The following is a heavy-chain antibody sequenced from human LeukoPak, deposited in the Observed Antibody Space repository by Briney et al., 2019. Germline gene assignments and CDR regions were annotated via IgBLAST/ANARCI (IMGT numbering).Heavy chain of an antibody. CDR1: GYTFTSYA. CDR2: INAGNGNT. Sequence: ASVKVSCKASGYTFTSYAMHWVRQAPGQRLEWMGWINAGNGNTKYSQKFQGRVTITRDTSASTAYMELSSLGSEDTAVYYCARRYSSSWYAPFGYWGQGTLVAVSS. D-gene: IGHD6-13*01. CDR3: ARRYSSSWYAPFGY. J-gene: IGHJ4*02. V-gene: IGHV1-3*01.